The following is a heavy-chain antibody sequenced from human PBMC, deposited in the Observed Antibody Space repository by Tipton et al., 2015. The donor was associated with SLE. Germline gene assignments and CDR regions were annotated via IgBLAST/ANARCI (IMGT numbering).Heavy chain of an antibody. D-gene: IGHD6-6*01. CDR1: GGSISSYY. CDR2: IYYSGST. V-gene: IGHV4-59*01. Sequence: LRLSCTVSGGSISSYYWSWIRQPPGKGLEWIGYIYYSGSTNYNPSLRSRVTISVDTSKKQFSLKLSSVTAADTAVYYCARDYSRSSSYRLDYYFDHWGQGTLVSVSS. CDR3: ARDYSRSSSYRLDYYFDH. J-gene: IGHJ4*02.